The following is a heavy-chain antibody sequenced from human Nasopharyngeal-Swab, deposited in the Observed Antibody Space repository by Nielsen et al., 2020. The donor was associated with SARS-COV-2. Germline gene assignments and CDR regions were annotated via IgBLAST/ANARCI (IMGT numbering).Heavy chain of an antibody. D-gene: IGHD6-19*01. V-gene: IGHV3-30*04. CDR3: AKDLPITVGDYYGLDV. CDR2: ISYDGSNK. J-gene: IGHJ6*02. CDR1: GFTFSSYA. Sequence: GESLKISCAASGFTFSSYAMHWVRQAPGKGLEWVAVISYDGSNKYYADSVKGRFTISRDNSKNTLYLQMSSLRAEDTAVYHCAKDLPITVGDYYGLDVWGQGTTVTVSS.